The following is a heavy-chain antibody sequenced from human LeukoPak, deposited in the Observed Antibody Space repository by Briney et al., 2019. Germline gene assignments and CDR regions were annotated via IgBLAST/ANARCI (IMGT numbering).Heavy chain of an antibody. CDR1: GFTFSDYN. D-gene: IGHD5-12*01. J-gene: IGHJ4*02. V-gene: IGHV3-23*01. Sequence: GGSLRLSCAASGFTFSDYNMRWIRQAPGKGLEWVSAISGTGNRTYYADSVKGRFTISRDNSKNTLYLQMNSLRAEDTAVYYCARGPSGYHNTGGQGTLVTVSS. CDR2: ISGTGNRT. CDR3: ARGPSGYHNT.